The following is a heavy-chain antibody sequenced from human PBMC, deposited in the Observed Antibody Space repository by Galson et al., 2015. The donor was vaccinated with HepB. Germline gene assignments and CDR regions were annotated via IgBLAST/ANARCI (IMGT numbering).Heavy chain of an antibody. Sequence: ETLSLTCTVSGGSISSSSYYWGWIRQPPGKGLEWIGSIYYSGSTYYNPSLKSRVTISVDTSKSQFSLKLSSVTAADTAVYYCARTYYDILTGYYGLDYWGQGTLVTVSS. CDR2: IYYSGST. J-gene: IGHJ4*02. D-gene: IGHD3-9*01. CDR3: ARTYYDILTGYYGLDY. CDR1: GGSISSSSYY. V-gene: IGHV4-39*01.